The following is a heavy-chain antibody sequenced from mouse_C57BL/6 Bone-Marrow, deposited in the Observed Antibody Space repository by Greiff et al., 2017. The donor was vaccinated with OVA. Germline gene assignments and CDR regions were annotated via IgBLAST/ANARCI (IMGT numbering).Heavy chain of an antibody. D-gene: IGHD2-3*01. J-gene: IGHJ4*01. V-gene: IGHV1-55*01. CDR3: ARRGVYDGYYVGYAMDY. CDR1: GYTFTSYW. Sequence: VQLQQPGAELVKPGASVKMSCKASGYTFTSYWITWVKQRPGQGLEWIGDIYPGSGSTNYNEKFKSKATLTVGTSSSTAYMQLSSLTSEDSAVYYCARRGVYDGYYVGYAMDYWGQGTSVTVSS. CDR2: IYPGSGST.